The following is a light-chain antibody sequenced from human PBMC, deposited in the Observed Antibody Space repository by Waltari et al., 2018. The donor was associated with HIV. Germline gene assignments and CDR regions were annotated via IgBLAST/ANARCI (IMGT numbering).Light chain of an antibody. Sequence: QSALTQPRSVSGSPGPSVTISCPGTSSDVGGLHYVSWYQQHPGKAPKLMIYDVSKRPSGVPDRFSGSKSGNTASLTISGLQAEDEADYYCCSYAGSYTLYVFGTGTKVTVL. CDR3: CSYAGSYTLYV. V-gene: IGLV2-11*01. CDR1: SSDVGGLHY. CDR2: DVS. J-gene: IGLJ1*01.